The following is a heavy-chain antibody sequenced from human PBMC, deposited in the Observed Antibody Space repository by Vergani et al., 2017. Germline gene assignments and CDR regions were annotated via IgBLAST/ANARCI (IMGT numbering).Heavy chain of an antibody. CDR1: GFSFPGYA. D-gene: IGHD4-23*01. CDR2: ISWNSGSI. Sequence: EVQLLESGGGLVQPGGSLRLSCEASGFSFPGYAMHWVRQAPGKGLEWVSGISWNSGSIGYADSVKGRFTISRDNAKNSLYLQMNSLRAEDTALYYCAKDTTVVTPLGGDAFDIWGQGTMVTVSS. CDR3: AKDTTVVTPLGGDAFDI. V-gene: IGHV3-9*01. J-gene: IGHJ3*02.